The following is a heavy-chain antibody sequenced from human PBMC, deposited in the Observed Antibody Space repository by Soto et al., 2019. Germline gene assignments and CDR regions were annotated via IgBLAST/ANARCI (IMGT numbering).Heavy chain of an antibody. Sequence: QVQLVQSGAEVKKPGSSVKVSCKASGGTFSSYTISWVRQAPGQGLEWMGRIIPILGIANYAQKFQGRVTITADKSTSTAYMELSSLRSEDMAVYYCARGGKVCSGGSCKAVPWGQGTLVTVSS. V-gene: IGHV1-69*02. D-gene: IGHD2-15*01. CDR3: ARGGKVCSGGSCKAVP. J-gene: IGHJ5*02. CDR1: GGTFSSYT. CDR2: IIPILGIA.